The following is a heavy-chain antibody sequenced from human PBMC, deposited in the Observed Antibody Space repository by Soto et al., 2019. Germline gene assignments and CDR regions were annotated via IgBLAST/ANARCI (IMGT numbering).Heavy chain of an antibody. D-gene: IGHD2-21*02. V-gene: IGHV3-30-3*01. CDR2: ISYDGSNK. CDR1: GFTFSSYA. Sequence: QVQLVESGGGVVQPGRSLRLSCAASGFTFSSYAMHWVRQAPGKGLEWVAVISYDGSNKYYADSVKGRFTISRDNSKNTLYLHMNSLRADDTAVYYCARVLGSVYCGNSRGNYFDYWGQGTLVTVSS. CDR3: ARVLGSVYCGNSRGNYFDY. J-gene: IGHJ4*02.